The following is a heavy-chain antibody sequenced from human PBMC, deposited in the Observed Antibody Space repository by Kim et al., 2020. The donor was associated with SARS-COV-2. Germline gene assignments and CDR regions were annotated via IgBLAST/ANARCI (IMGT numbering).Heavy chain of an antibody. CDR2: IYYSGST. CDR1: GGSIGSSY. Sequence: SETLSLTCTVSGGSIGSSYWSWIRQSPGKGLEWIAYIYYSGSTNYNPSLERRATISVDTSKNQFSLKLTSVTAADTAVYYCVRHGGYSPKFDPWGQGILVTVSS. D-gene: IGHD5-12*01. CDR3: VRHGGYSPKFDP. J-gene: IGHJ5*02. V-gene: IGHV4-59*01.